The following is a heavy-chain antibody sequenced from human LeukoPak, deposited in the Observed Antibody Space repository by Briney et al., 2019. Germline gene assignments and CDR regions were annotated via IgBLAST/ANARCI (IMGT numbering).Heavy chain of an antibody. D-gene: IGHD2-2*01. CDR3: AHGSMYQLDY. CDR1: GFTFSDYY. Sequence: PGGSLRLSCAASGFTFSDYYMSWIRQAPGRGLEWVSYISSSGSTIYYADSVKGRFTISRDNAKHSLSLQMNSLRAEDTAVYYCAHGSMYQLDYWGQGTLVTVSS. J-gene: IGHJ4*02. V-gene: IGHV3-11*01. CDR2: ISSSGSTI.